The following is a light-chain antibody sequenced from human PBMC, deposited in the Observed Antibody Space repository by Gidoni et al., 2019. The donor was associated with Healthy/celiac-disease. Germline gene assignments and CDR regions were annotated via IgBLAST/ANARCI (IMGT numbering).Light chain of an antibody. J-gene: IGKJ4*01. Sequence: EIVLTQSPATLSLSPGERATLSCRASQSVSSYLAWYQQKPGQAPRLLIYEASNRATGIPARFSGRGSGTDFTLTISSLEPEDFAVYYCQQRSNWPGRTFGGGTKVEIK. CDR3: QQRSNWPGRT. CDR1: QSVSSY. V-gene: IGKV3-11*01. CDR2: EAS.